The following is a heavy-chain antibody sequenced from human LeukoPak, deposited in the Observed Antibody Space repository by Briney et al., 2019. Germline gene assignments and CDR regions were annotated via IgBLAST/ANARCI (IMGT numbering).Heavy chain of an antibody. D-gene: IGHD4-17*01. CDR3: AREDADYTFSFDF. J-gene: IGHJ4*02. CDR1: GYTFTRNY. CDR2: INPRGGST. Sequence: ASVKVSCKASGYTFTRNYMHWVRQAPGQGLEWMGIINPRGGSTTYAQKFQGRLTMTRDTSTSTVYMELSSLRSEDTAVYYCAREDADYTFSFDFWGQRTLVTVSS. V-gene: IGHV1-46*01.